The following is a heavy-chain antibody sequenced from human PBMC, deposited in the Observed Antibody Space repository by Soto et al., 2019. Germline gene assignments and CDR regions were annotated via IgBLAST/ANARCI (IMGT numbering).Heavy chain of an antibody. CDR3: ARLNSSNWSNWFDP. J-gene: IGHJ5*02. D-gene: IGHD6-13*01. CDR1: GGSISSSNW. Sequence: PSETLSLTCAVSGGSISSSNWWSWVRQPPGKGLEWIGEIYHSGSTNYNPSLKSRVTISVDKSKNQFSLKLSSVTAADTAVYYCARLNSSNWSNWFDPWGQGTLVTVSS. CDR2: IYHSGST. V-gene: IGHV4-4*02.